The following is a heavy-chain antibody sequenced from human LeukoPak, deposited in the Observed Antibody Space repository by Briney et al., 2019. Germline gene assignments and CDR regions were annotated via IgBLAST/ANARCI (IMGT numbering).Heavy chain of an antibody. J-gene: IGHJ4*02. Sequence: GGSLRLSCAASGFTFDDYAMHWVRQAPGKGLEWVSLISGDGGSTYYADSVKGRFTISRDNSKNSLYLQMNSLRTEDTALYYCAKDMGWRRPVAGTGEDDYWGQGTLVTVSS. CDR3: AKDMGWRRPVAGTGEDDY. D-gene: IGHD6-19*01. CDR1: GFTFDDYA. V-gene: IGHV3-43*02. CDR2: ISGDGGST.